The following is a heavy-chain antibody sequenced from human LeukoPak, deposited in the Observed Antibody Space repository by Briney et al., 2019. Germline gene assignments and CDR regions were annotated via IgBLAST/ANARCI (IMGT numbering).Heavy chain of an antibody. V-gene: IGHV3-21*01. D-gene: IGHD3-3*01. CDR2: ISSSSSYI. J-gene: IGHJ5*02. Sequence: GGSLRLSCAASGFTFSSYSMNWVRQAPGKGLEWVSSISSSSSYIYYAASVKGRFTISRDSAKNSLYLQMNSLRAEDTAVYYCARENYDFWNWFDPWGQRTLVTVSS. CDR3: ARENYDFWNWFDP. CDR1: GFTFSSYS.